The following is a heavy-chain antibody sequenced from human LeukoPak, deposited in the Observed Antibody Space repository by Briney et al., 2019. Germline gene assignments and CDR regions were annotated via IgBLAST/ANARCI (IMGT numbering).Heavy chain of an antibody. Sequence: PGGSLRLSYGASGFTFDDDTMHWVRHTPGRGLEWVSFITWKSHRTHYADSVKGRFTVSRDNSKDSLYLQMNSLRTEDTGLYHCASEVGYRSLGYLGQGTLVTVSS. CDR1: GFTFDDDT. CDR2: ITWKSHRT. J-gene: IGHJ4*02. D-gene: IGHD3-3*01. V-gene: IGHV3-43*01. CDR3: ASEVGYRSLGY.